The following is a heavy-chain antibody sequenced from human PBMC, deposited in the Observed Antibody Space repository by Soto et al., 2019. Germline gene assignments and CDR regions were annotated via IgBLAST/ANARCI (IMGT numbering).Heavy chain of an antibody. CDR2: ISWNSGTI. V-gene: IGHV3-9*01. CDR1: GCSFQPYA. D-gene: IGHD5-12*01. J-gene: IGHJ5*01. CDR3: ARERDSGYGENWFDP. Sequence: PGGSLRLSCAASGCSFQPYAMHWVRQAPGKGLEWVAGISWNSGTIVYVDSVKGRFTISRDNAKNSLYLQMNSLRAEDTAVYYCARERDSGYGENWFDPWGQGTTVTVSS.